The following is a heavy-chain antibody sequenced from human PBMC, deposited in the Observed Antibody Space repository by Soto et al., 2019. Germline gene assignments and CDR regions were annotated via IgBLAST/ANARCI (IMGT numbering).Heavy chain of an antibody. V-gene: IGHV1-3*01. D-gene: IGHD6-13*01. J-gene: IGHJ4*02. Sequence: QVQPVQSGAEVKKPGASVKVSCKASGYTFTNYAMHWVRQAPGQRLEWMGWINAGNGNTKYSQKFQGRVTITRDTSASIASMELSSLRCDGTAVYYCARASRWFVTDYWGQGTLVTVSS. CDR3: ARASRWFVTDY. CDR1: GYTFTNYA. CDR2: INAGNGNT.